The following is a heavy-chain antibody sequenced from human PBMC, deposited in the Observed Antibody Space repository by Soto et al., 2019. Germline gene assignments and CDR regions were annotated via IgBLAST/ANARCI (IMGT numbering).Heavy chain of an antibody. Sequence: EVQLVESGGGLVQPGGSLRLSCEASGFTLSPCWMHWVRQAPGKGLVWVSRINSDGSSITYADSVKGRFTISRDNSKNTLSLKMNSLRAEDTAVYYCAKSAPRVSGIVVVVAAAIGTNWGQGTLVTVSS. CDR2: INSDGSSI. J-gene: IGHJ4*02. CDR3: AKSAPRVSGIVVVVAAAIGTN. D-gene: IGHD2-2*01. CDR1: GFTLSPCW. V-gene: IGHV3-74*01.